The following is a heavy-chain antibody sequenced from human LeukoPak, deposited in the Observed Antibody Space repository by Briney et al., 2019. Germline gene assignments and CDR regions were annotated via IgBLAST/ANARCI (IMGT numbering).Heavy chain of an antibody. CDR1: GFTFSTYP. J-gene: IGHJ4*02. CDR2: ISGSGGST. D-gene: IGHD2/OR15-2a*01. V-gene: IGHV3-23*01. CDR3: AKGRTQTTSFDY. Sequence: GGSLRLSCAASGFTFSTYPMSWVRQAPGKGLEWVSTISGSGGSTYYADSVKGRLTISRDNSKNTLYLQMNSLRAEDTTVYYCAKGRTQTTSFDYWGQGTLVTVSS.